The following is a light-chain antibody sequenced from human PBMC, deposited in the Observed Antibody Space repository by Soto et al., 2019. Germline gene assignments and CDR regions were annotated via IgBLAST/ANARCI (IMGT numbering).Light chain of an antibody. CDR2: VAS. CDR1: QSISSY. V-gene: IGKV1-39*01. CDR3: QQSSSTPQT. J-gene: IGKJ4*01. Sequence: DIQMTQSPSSLSASVGDRVTITCRASQSISSYLSWYQQKPGEAPKLLINVASTLQSGVPSRFSGSGSGTDFTLAITSMHTEDFPTYYCQQSSSTPQTFGGGTKVDIK.